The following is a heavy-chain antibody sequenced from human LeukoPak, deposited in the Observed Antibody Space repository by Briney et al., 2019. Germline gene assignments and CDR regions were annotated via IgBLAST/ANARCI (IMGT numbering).Heavy chain of an antibody. J-gene: IGHJ6*02. V-gene: IGHV4-61*01. CDR2: ISDSGST. D-gene: IGHD3-22*01. Sequence: SETLSLTCTVSGGSVSSGSYYWSWIRQPPGKGLEWIGYISDSGSTKYNPSLKSRVTISVDTFKNQFSLKLSSVTAADTAVYYCARDRGDYDSSGYYYYDYGLDVWGQGTTVTVSS. CDR3: ARDRGDYDSSGYYYYDYGLDV. CDR1: GGSVSSGSYY.